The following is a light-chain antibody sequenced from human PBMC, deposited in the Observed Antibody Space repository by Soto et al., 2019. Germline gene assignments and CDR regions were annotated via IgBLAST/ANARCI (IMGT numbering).Light chain of an antibody. Sequence: DIVLTQSSGILSFSPGERATLSSTASQSVSSSYLAWYQQKPGQAPRLLIYGASSRATDIPARFSGSGSGTDFTLTISSLEPEDFAVYYCQQRSNWPMTFGQGTRLEIK. CDR2: GAS. CDR3: QQRSNWPMT. J-gene: IGKJ5*01. V-gene: IGKV3D-20*02. CDR1: QSVSSSY.